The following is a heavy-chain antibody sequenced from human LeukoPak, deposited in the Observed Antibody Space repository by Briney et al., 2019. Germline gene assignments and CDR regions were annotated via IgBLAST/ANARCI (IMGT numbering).Heavy chain of an antibody. D-gene: IGHD3-16*01. V-gene: IGHV1-2*02. J-gene: IGHJ5*02. CDR3: ARDPVGGVAGKGWFDP. CDR1: GYTFTGFH. Sequence: ASVKVSCKASGYTFTGFHMHWVRPAPGQGLEWMGWINPNTGGANYARKFQGRDTMTRDTSISTAYMELRSLRSDDTAVYYCARDPVGGVAGKGWFDPWGQGTLVTVSS. CDR2: INPNTGGA.